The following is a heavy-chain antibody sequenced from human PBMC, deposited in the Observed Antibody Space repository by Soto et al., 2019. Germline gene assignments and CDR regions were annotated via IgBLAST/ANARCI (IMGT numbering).Heavy chain of an antibody. CDR1: GFTFTDYY. D-gene: IGHD2-21*02. Sequence: QVQLVESGGGLVKPGGSLRLSCAASGFTFTDYYMSWFRQAPGKGLEWVSYISSSGSTIYYADSGKGRFTISRDNAKNSMNLQMNSLRAEDTAGYYWARVLVFYGGFDPLGQGTLVTVSS. CDR3: ARVLVFYGGFDP. CDR2: ISSSGSTI. J-gene: IGHJ5*02. V-gene: IGHV3-11*01.